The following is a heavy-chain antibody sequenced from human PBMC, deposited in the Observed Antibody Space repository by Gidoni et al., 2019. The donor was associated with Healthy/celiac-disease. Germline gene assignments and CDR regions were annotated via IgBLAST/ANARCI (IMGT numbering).Heavy chain of an antibody. CDR3: ARLLAAAGTLGYYYYYGMDV. D-gene: IGHD6-13*01. V-gene: IGHV4-59*08. CDR2: IYYSGST. J-gene: IGHJ6*02. Sequence: KGLEWIGYIYYSGSTNYNPSLKSRVPISVDTSKNQFSLKLSSVTAADTAVYYCARLLAAAGTLGYYYYYGMDVWGQGTTVTVSS.